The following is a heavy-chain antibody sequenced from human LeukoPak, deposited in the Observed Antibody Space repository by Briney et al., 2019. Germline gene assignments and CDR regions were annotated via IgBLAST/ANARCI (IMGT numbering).Heavy chain of an antibody. D-gene: IGHD5-12*01. CDR2: MYYSGSA. CDR3: ASATTYSIDD. V-gene: IGHV4-39*01. Sequence: SETLSLTCNVSGGSVSSSFYSWGWIRQPPGKGLEWIGSMYYSGSAHYNLSLKSRVTMSVDTSKNQFSLKLSSVTAADTAIYFCASATTYSIDDWGQGTLVTVSS. J-gene: IGHJ4*01. CDR1: GGSVSSSFYS.